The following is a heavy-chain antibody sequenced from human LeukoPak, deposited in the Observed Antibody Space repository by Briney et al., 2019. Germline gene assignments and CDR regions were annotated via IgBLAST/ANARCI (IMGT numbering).Heavy chain of an antibody. CDR1: GDSISSSY. CDR3: ARGSGGWTYYFDS. V-gene: IGHV4-4*07. Sequence: SETLSLTCTVSGDSISSSYWSWIRQPAEKGLEWIGRVHTSGNTNFSPSLKSRVTMSVDTSKSQFSLKLSSETAADTAVYYCARGSGGWTYYFDSWGQGALVTVSS. J-gene: IGHJ4*02. CDR2: VHTSGNT. D-gene: IGHD6-19*01.